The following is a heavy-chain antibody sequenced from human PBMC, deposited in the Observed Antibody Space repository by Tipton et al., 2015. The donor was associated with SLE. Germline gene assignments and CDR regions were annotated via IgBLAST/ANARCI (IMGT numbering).Heavy chain of an antibody. Sequence: QLVQSGAEVKKPGESLKISCKGSGYTFISYWIAWVRQVPGKGLEWMGVIYPGDSGTRYSPSFQGQVTISVDKSITTAYLQWSSLKASDTAIYYCAKLAKGSYYSWLDPWGQGTLVTVSS. D-gene: IGHD1-26*01. J-gene: IGHJ5*02. CDR3: AKLAKGSYYSWLDP. CDR2: IYPGDSGT. CDR1: GYTFISYW. V-gene: IGHV5-51*03.